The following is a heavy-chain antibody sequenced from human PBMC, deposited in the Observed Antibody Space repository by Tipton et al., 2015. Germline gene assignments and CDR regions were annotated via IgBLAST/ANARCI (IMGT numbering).Heavy chain of an antibody. V-gene: IGHV4-31*03. Sequence: TLSLTCTVSYGSLSGSDDSWSWVRHLPGKGLEWIGDIDYSGSTSYNPSLRSRVSMSVDTSENQFFLRVTSVTAADTAVYFCARRLALRPGWFDPWGQGTLVTVSS. CDR1: YGSLSGSDDS. D-gene: IGHD3-16*01. CDR2: IDYSGST. CDR3: ARRLALRPGWFDP. J-gene: IGHJ5*02.